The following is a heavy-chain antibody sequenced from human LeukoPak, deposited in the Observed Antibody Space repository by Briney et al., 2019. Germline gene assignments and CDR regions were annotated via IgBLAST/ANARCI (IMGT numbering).Heavy chain of an antibody. CDR1: GGSISSSSYY. CDR3: ARQNSYFDS. D-gene: IGHD1-7*01. V-gene: IGHV4-39*01. Sequence: SETLSLTCTVSGGSISSSSYYWGWIRQPPGKGLEWIGNIFYSGSTYYNPSLKSRVTISVDTSKNQFSLKLSSVTAADTAVYYCARQNSYFDSRGQGTLVTVSS. J-gene: IGHJ4*02. CDR2: IFYSGST.